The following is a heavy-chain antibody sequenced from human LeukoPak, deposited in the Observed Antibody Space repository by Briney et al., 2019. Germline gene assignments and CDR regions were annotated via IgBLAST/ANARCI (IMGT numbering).Heavy chain of an antibody. Sequence: SETLSLTCTVSGGSISSSSYYWGWIRQPPGKGLEWIGSIYYSGSTYYNPSLKSRVTISVDTSKNQFSLKLSSVTAADTAVYYCAGGYCSSTSCRKKHYYYYYMDVWGKGTTVTISS. CDR2: IYYSGST. CDR3: AGGYCSSTSCRKKHYYYYYMDV. D-gene: IGHD2-2*01. CDR1: GGSISSSSYY. V-gene: IGHV4-39*07. J-gene: IGHJ6*03.